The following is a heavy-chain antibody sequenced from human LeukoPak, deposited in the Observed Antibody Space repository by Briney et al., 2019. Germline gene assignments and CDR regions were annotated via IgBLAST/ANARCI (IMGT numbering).Heavy chain of an antibody. CDR1: GGSFSGYY. D-gene: IGHD3-9*01. V-gene: IGHV4-34*01. CDR3: ASSHDILTGGSASAPTPPQH. Sequence: SETVSLTCVVYGGSFSGYYWSWIRQPPGKGLEWIGEINHSGSTNYNPSLKSRVTISVDTSKNQFSLKLSSVTAADTAVYYCASSHDILTGGSASAPTPPQH. CDR2: INHSGST. J-gene: IGHJ1*01.